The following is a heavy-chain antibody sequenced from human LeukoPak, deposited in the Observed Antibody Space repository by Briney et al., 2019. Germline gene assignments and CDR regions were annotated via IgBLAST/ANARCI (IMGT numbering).Heavy chain of an antibody. V-gene: IGHV3-11*01. CDR1: GFTFSDYY. CDR2: ISSSGSSI. CDR3: AKGESIGYRAVDY. D-gene: IGHD2-2*03. J-gene: IGHJ4*02. Sequence: PGGSLRLSCAASGFTFSDYYMSWIRQAPGKGLEWVSYISSSGSSIYYADSVKGRFTISRDNAKNSLYLQMNSLRAEDTAVYYCAKGESIGYRAVDYWGQGSLVTVSS.